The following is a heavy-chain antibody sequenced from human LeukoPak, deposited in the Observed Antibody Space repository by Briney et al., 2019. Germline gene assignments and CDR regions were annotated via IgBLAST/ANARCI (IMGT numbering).Heavy chain of an antibody. D-gene: IGHD4-11*01. CDR1: GFTFSSYP. J-gene: IGHJ4*02. V-gene: IGHV3-23*01. CDR3: SKAGDTNYYRHGDY. Sequence: GGSLRLSCATSGFTFSSYPMSWVRQSPGRGLEWVSVISGNSGATYYADSVKGLFIISRDNAKNTVYLQMNNLRGEDTALYYCSKAGDTNYYRHGDYWGQGTLVTVSS. CDR2: ISGNSGAT.